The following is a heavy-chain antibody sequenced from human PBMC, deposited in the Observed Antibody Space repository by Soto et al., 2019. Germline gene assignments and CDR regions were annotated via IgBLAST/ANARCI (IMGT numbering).Heavy chain of an antibody. CDR2: VYYSGST. CDR3: ARDPSP. J-gene: IGHJ5*02. V-gene: IGHV4-59*12. Sequence: PSETLSLTCTVAGGSSSSSDWSWIRKPPGKGLERIGYVYYSGSTYYNPSLKSRVAISVDTSKNQFSLKLTSVTAADTAVYYCARDPSPWGQGTLVTVSS. CDR1: GGSSSSSD.